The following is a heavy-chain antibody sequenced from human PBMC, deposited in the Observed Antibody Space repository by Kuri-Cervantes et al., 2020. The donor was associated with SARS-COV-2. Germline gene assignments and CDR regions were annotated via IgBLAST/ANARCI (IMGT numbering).Heavy chain of an antibody. CDR3: ARGTPTALLGLSDLCVDY. CDR2: IYTSGST. J-gene: IGHJ4*02. D-gene: IGHD2-15*01. Sequence: SEALSLTCTVSGGSISSYYWSWIRQPAGKGLEWIGRIYTSGSTNYNPSLKSRVTMSVDTSKNQFSLKLSSVTAADTAVYYCARGTPTALLGLSDLCVDYWGQGTLVTVSS. CDR1: GGSISSYY. V-gene: IGHV4-4*07.